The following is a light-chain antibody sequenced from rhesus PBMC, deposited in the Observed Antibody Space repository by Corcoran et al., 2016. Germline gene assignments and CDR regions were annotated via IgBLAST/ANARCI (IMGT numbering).Light chain of an antibody. Sequence: DIQVTQSPSSLSASVGDTVTITCRASQVISSYLNWFQQKPGQAPKLLIYGASSLETGVPSRFSGSGSGTDFTLIIRSLPPEDFAVYYCLQPNSYPWTFGQGTKVEI. CDR1: QVISSY. CDR2: GAS. CDR3: LQPNSYPWT. J-gene: IGKJ1*01. V-gene: IGKV1-28*03.